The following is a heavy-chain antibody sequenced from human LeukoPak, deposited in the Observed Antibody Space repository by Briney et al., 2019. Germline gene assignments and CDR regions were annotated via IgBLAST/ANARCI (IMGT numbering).Heavy chain of an antibody. CDR2: IKQDGREK. CDR3: VRAGFRRSPLAY. Sequence: GGSLRLSCAASGFTFSSYWMSWVRQAPGKGLEWVANIKQDGREKYYVDSVKGRFTISRDNAKNSLYLQMNSLRAEDTAVYYCVRAGFRRSPLAYWGQGTLVTVSS. V-gene: IGHV3-7*01. D-gene: IGHD3-9*01. CDR1: GFTFSSYW. J-gene: IGHJ4*02.